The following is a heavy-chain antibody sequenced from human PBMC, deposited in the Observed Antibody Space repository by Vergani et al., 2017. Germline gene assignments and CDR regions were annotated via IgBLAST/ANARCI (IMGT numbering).Heavy chain of an antibody. CDR2: ISAYNGNT. CDR3: ARPGPPVDTAMATSDYYYGMDV. CDR1: GYTFTSYG. V-gene: IGHV1-18*01. D-gene: IGHD5-18*01. J-gene: IGHJ6*02. Sequence: QVQLVQSGAEVKKPGASVKVSCKASGYTFTSYGISWVRQAPGQGLEWMGWISAYNGNTNYAQKLQGRVTMTTDTSTSTAYLQWSSLKASDTAMYYCARPGPPVDTAMATSDYYYGMDVWGQGTTVTVSS.